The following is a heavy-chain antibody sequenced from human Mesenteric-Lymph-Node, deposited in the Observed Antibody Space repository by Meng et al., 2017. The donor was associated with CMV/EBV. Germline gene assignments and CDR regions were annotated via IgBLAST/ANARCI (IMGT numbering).Heavy chain of an antibody. CDR2: IYYSGST. Sequence: WVRQAPGKGLEWIGSIYYSGSTYYNPSLKSRVTISVDTSKNQFSLKLSSVTAADTAVYYCAREASSDWGQGTLVTVSS. V-gene: IGHV4-39*07. J-gene: IGHJ4*02. D-gene: IGHD6-19*01. CDR3: AREASSD.